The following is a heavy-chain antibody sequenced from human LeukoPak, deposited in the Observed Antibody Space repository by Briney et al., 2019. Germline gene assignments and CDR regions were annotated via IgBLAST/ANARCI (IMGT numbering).Heavy chain of an antibody. J-gene: IGHJ6*02. D-gene: IGHD5-18*01. Sequence: SVKVSCKASGGTFSSYAISWVRQAPGQGLEWMGGIIPIFGTANYAQKFQGRVTITADESTSTAYMELSSLRSEDTAVYYCARGATVDTAMVTKYYYYGMDVWGQGTTVTDSS. CDR2: IIPIFGTA. CDR3: ARGATVDTAMVTKYYYYGMDV. CDR1: GGTFSSYA. V-gene: IGHV1-69*13.